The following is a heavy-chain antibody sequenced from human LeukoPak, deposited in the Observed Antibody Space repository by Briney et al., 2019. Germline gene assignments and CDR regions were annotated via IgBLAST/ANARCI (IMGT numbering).Heavy chain of an antibody. CDR2: IYYSGST. Sequence: SETLSLTCTVSGSSISSNSYYWGWIRQPPGKGLEWIGSIYYSGSTYYNPSLKSRVTISVDTSKNQFSLKLSSVTAADTAVYYCARNSALYAFDIWGQGTMVTVSS. J-gene: IGHJ3*02. CDR1: GSSISSNSYY. V-gene: IGHV4-39*01. CDR3: ARNSALYAFDI.